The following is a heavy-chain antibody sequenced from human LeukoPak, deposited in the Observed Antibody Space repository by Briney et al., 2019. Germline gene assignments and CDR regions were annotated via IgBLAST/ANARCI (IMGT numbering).Heavy chain of an antibody. CDR2: ISSSSSYI. CDR3: ARVVVAAVTYYYYYMDV. CDR1: GFTFSSYS. Sequence: GGSLRLSCAASGFTFSSYSMNWVRQAPGKGLEWVSSISSSSSYIYYADSVKGRFTISRDNAKNSLYLQMNSLRAEDTAVYYCARVVVAAVTYYYYYMDVWGKGTTVTVSS. V-gene: IGHV3-21*01. D-gene: IGHD2-15*01. J-gene: IGHJ6*03.